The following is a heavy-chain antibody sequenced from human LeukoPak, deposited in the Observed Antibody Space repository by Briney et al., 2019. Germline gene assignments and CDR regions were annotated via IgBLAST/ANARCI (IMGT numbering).Heavy chain of an antibody. D-gene: IGHD3-3*01. V-gene: IGHV3-48*01. J-gene: IGHJ5*02. CDR1: GFTLSSYS. CDR2: ISSSSSTI. CDR3: ARDVYDFWSGWSNWFDP. Sequence: GGSLRLSCAASGFTLSSYSMNWVRQAPGKGLEWVSYISSSSSTIYYADSVKGRFTISRDNAKNSLYLQMNSLRAEDTAVYYCARDVYDFWSGWSNWFDPWGQGTLVTVSS.